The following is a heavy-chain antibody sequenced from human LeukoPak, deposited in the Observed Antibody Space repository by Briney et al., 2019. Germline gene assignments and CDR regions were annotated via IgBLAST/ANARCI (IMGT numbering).Heavy chain of an antibody. V-gene: IGHV4-61*08. Sequence: PSETLSLTCTVSGGSISSGDYYWSWIRQPPGKGLEWIGYIYYSGSTNYNPSLKSRVTISVDTSKNQFSLKLSSVTAADTAVYYCAREDSDYYFDYWGQGTLVTVSS. CDR1: GGSISSGDYY. CDR3: AREDSDYYFDY. CDR2: IYYSGST. J-gene: IGHJ4*02. D-gene: IGHD3-22*01.